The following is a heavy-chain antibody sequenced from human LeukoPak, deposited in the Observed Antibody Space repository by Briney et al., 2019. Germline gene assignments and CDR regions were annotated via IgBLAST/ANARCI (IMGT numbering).Heavy chain of an antibody. CDR2: IKQDGSEK. CDR1: GLTFSSYW. J-gene: IGHJ4*02. Sequence: GGSLRLSCAASGLTFSSYWMSWVRQAPGKGLEWVANIKQDGSEKYYVDSVKGRFTISRDNAKNSLYLQMNSLRAEDTAVYYCANLAGEDSGSYSSLDYWGQGTLVTVSS. CDR3: ANLAGEDSGSYSSLDY. V-gene: IGHV3-7*01. D-gene: IGHD1-26*01.